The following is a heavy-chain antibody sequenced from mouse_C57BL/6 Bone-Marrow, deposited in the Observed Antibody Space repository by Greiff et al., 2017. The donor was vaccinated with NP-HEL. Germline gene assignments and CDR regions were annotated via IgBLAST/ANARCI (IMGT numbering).Heavy chain of an antibody. CDR3: ARSYYDPWEFAY. V-gene: IGHV3-6*01. Sequence: EVKLQESGPGLVKPSQSLSLTCSVTGYSITSGYYWNWIRQFPGNNLEWMGYISYDGSNNYNPSLKNRISITRDTSKNQFFLKLNSVTTEDTATYYCARSYYDPWEFAYWGQGTLVTVSA. CDR1: GYSITSGYY. D-gene: IGHD2-4*01. J-gene: IGHJ3*01. CDR2: ISYDGSN.